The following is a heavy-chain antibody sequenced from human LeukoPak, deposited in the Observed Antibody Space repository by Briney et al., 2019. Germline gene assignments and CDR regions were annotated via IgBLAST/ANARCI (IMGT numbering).Heavy chain of an antibody. D-gene: IGHD5-18*01. CDR1: GFSFNTYA. CDR2: ISNTGGST. V-gene: IGHV3-23*01. J-gene: IGHJ4*02. Sequence: GGSLRLSCAASGFSFNTYAMSWVRQAPGKGLEWVSAISNTGGSTYYADSVKGRFTISRDKSKNTLSLQMNSLRAEDTAVYYCAKDRSARGIQLWSQLGSFDYWGQGTLVTVSS. CDR3: AKDRSARGIQLWSQLGSFDY.